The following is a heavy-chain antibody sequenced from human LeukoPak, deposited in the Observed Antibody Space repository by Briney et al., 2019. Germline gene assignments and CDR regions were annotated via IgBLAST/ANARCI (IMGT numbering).Heavy chain of an antibody. D-gene: IGHD4-17*01. CDR3: ARGSTVTRYSMQYDY. J-gene: IGHJ4*02. V-gene: IGHV1-46*01. CDR1: GYTFTSYY. CDR2: INPSGGSA. Sequence: ASVKASCKASGYTFTSYYMHWVRQAPGQGLEWMGIINPSGGSASYAQKFQGRVTMTRDTSTSTVYMELSSLRSEDTAVYYCARGSTVTRYSMQYDYWGQGTLVTVSS.